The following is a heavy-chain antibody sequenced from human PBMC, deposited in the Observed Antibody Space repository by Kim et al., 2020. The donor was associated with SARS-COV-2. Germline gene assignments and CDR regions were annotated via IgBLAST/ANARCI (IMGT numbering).Heavy chain of an antibody. CDR3: ARAGSSPPKFDS. CDR2: ISPNGST. Sequence: SETLSLTCAVYGGSFGRYSWSWIRQPPEKGLEWVGGISPNGSTNYNPSLKSRFTISVDTSKSQFSLKLLSATAADTAIDFCARAGSSPPKFDSWGQGNLVTVSS. V-gene: IGHV4-34*01. CDR1: GGSFGRYS. D-gene: IGHD6-13*01. J-gene: IGHJ5*01.